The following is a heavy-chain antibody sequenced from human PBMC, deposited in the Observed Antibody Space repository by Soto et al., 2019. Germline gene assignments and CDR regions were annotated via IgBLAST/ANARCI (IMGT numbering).Heavy chain of an antibody. CDR3: ARHYDYNEIDP. CDR1: GYTFTSYD. Sequence: APVKVSCKASGYTFTSYDINWVRQATGQGLEWMGRMNPNSGNTGYAQKFQGRVTMTRNTSISTAYMELSSLRSEDTAVYYCARHYDYNEIDPWGQGTLVTVSS. D-gene: IGHD3-3*01. V-gene: IGHV1-8*01. CDR2: MNPNSGNT. J-gene: IGHJ5*02.